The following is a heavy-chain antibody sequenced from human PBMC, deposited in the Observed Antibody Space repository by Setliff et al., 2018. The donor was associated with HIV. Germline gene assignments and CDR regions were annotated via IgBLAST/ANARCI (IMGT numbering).Heavy chain of an antibody. CDR2: VYPGNSDT. CDR1: GYTFSNYC. V-gene: IGHV5-51*01. Sequence: GESLKISCKDSGYTFSNYCIAWVRQMPGKGLEWMGIVYPGNSDTTYSPSFQGQVTISADKSISTAYLQWSSLKASDTAMYYCAKHLSPGSGWYSKARGMDVWGQGTTVTVSS. CDR3: AKHLSPGSGWYSKARGMDV. J-gene: IGHJ6*02. D-gene: IGHD6-19*01.